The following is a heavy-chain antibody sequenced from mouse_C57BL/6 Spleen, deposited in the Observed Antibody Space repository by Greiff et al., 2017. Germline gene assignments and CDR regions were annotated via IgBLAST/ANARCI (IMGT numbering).Heavy chain of an antibody. CDR1: GYTFTEYT. V-gene: IGHV1-62-2*01. CDR3: ARQDGYYVGWYAMDY. CDR2: FYPGSGSI. J-gene: IGHJ4*01. Sequence: QVQLQQSGAELVKPGASVKLSCKASGYTFTEYTIHWVKQRSGQGLEWIGWFYPGSGSIKYNEKFKDKATLTADKSSSTGYMELSRVTSEDSAVYFCARQDGYYVGWYAMDYWGQGTSVTVSS. D-gene: IGHD2-3*01.